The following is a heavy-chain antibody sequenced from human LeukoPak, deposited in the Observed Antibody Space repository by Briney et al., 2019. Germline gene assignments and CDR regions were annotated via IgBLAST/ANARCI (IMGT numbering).Heavy chain of an antibody. CDR3: ARGLFNMVRGVGHAQRWFDP. V-gene: IGHV4-39*07. CDR1: GGSISTSNYY. Sequence: PSETLSLTCTVSGGSISTSNYYWGWIRQPPGKGLEWIGEINHSGSTNYNPSLKSRVTISVDTSKNQFSLKLSSVTAADTAVYYCARGLFNMVRGVGHAQRWFDPWGQGTLVTVSS. CDR2: INHSGST. J-gene: IGHJ5*02. D-gene: IGHD3-10*01.